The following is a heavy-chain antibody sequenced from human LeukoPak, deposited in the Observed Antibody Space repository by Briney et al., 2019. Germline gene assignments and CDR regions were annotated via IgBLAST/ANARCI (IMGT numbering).Heavy chain of an antibody. Sequence: SETLSLTCAVSGGSFSGYYWSWIRQPPGKGLEWIGEINHSGSTNYNPSLKSRVTISVDTSKNQFSLKLSSVTAADTAVYYCARRGYYYDSSGYYYSSLDYWGQGTLVTVSS. CDR3: ARRGYYYDSSGYYYSSLDY. D-gene: IGHD3-22*01. CDR1: GGSFSGYY. V-gene: IGHV4-34*01. CDR2: INHSGST. J-gene: IGHJ4*02.